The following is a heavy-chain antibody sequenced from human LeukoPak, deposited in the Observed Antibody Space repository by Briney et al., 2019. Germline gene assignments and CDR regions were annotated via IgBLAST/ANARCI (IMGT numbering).Heavy chain of an antibody. Sequence: SGTLSLTCAVSGGSISSSNWWSWVRQPAGKGLEWIGRIYTSGSTNYNPSLKSRVTISVDTSKNQFSLKLSSVTAADTAAYYCARSNEWYGDWFDPWGQGTLVTVSS. CDR2: IYTSGST. CDR3: ARSNEWYGDWFDP. D-gene: IGHD3-10*01. V-gene: IGHV4-4*02. CDR1: GGSISSSNW. J-gene: IGHJ5*02.